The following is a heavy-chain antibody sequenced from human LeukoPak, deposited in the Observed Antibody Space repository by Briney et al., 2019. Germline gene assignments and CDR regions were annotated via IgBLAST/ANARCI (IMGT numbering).Heavy chain of an antibody. Sequence: GGSLRLSCAASGFTFSTYSMNWVRQAPGKGLEWVSSIISSSSYIYYADSVKGRFTIARDNAKNSLYLQMNSLRAEDTAVYYCARDPQYCSGGSCYSFDYWGQGTLVTVSS. CDR1: GFTFSTYS. CDR2: IISSSSYI. D-gene: IGHD2-15*01. CDR3: ARDPQYCSGGSCYSFDY. V-gene: IGHV3-21*01. J-gene: IGHJ4*02.